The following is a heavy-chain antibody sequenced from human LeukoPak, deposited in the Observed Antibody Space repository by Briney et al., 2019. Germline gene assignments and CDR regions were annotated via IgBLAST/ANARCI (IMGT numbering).Heavy chain of an antibody. Sequence: PGGSLRLSCAASGFTFSTYWMAWVRQAPGKGLEWVANIKGDESARHQADSVKGRFTISRGNTQNSLYLQMSNLRGDDTAVYYCARDVVGSLDYWGQGTLVTVSS. D-gene: IGHD1-26*01. J-gene: IGHJ4*02. V-gene: IGHV3-7*01. CDR2: IKGDESAR. CDR1: GFTFSTYW. CDR3: ARDVVGSLDY.